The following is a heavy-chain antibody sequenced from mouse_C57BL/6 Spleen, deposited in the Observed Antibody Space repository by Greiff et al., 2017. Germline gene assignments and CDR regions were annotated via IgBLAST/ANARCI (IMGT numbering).Heavy chain of an antibody. D-gene: IGHD1-1*01. CDR2: ISSGSSTI. Sequence: EVHLVESGGGLVKPGGSLKLSCAASGMHWVRQAPEKGLEWVAYISSGSSTIYYADTVKGRFTISRDNAKNTLFLQMTSLRSEDTAMYYCARGLVLRSKGDYFDYWGQGTTLTVSS. CDR3: ARGLVLRSKGDYFDY. V-gene: IGHV5-17*01. J-gene: IGHJ2*01. CDR1: G.